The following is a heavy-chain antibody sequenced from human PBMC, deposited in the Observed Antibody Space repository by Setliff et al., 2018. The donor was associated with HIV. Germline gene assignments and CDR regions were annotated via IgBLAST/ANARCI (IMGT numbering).Heavy chain of an antibody. CDR2: IGRTPGTI. CDR1: GFTFSYYA. D-gene: IGHD7-27*01. V-gene: IGHV3-23*01. J-gene: IGHJ3*01. CDR3: AKTWGPKA. Sequence: GGSLRLSCATSGFTFSYYAMSWVRQAPGKGLEWVSAIGRTPGTIYYADSVKGRFTVSRDNSKNTLYLEMNSLRADDTAVYYCAKTWGPKAWGQGTKVTVSS.